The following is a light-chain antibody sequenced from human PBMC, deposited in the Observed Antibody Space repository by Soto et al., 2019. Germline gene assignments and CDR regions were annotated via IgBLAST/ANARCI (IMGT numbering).Light chain of an antibody. CDR1: QSVSTRS. CDR2: GAS. J-gene: IGKJ2*01. Sequence: EIVLTQSPGTLSLSPGERATLSCRASQSVSTRSLAWYQQKPGQAPRLLISGASSRAADIPDRFSGSGSGTDFTLTINRLEPEDFATYYCQQANSFPYTFGQGTKVEIK. V-gene: IGKV3-20*01. CDR3: QQANSFPYT.